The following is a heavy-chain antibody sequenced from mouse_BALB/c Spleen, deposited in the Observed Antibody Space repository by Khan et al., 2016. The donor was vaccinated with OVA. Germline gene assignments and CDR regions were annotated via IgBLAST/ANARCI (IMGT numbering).Heavy chain of an antibody. CDR2: ISYSGTT. CDR1: GDSITNGY. D-gene: IGHD1-1*01. V-gene: IGHV3-8*02. CDR3: ARGNFPFIY. J-gene: IGHJ3*01. Sequence: EVQLQESGPSLVKPSQTLSLTCSVTGDSITNGYSNWIRKFPGNELEYMGYISYSGTTYYNPSLKSQISITRDTSKNQYHLQLNSVTTEDTATYYCARGNFPFIYWGQGTLVTVSA.